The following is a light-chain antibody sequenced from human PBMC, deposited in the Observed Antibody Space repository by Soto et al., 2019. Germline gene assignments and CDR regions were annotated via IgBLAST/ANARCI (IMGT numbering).Light chain of an antibody. CDR3: QQYYSYPSIT. CDR2: AAS. CDR1: QGISSY. V-gene: IGKV1-8*01. J-gene: IGKJ5*01. Sequence: AIRMTQSPSSFSASTGDRVTITCRASQGISSYLAWYQQKPGKAPKLLIYAASTLQSGVPSRFSGSGSGTDFTLTISCLQSEDFATYYFQQYYSYPSITCGQGTRLEIK.